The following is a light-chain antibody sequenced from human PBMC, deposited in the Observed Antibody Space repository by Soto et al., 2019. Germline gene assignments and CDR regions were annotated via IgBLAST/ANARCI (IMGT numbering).Light chain of an antibody. Sequence: EIVLTQSPGTLSLSPGERATLSCRASQSVSNNYLAWYQQKPGQAPRLLIYGASNRATGIPDRFSGSGSGTDFTLTISRLEPEDFAVYYCQQYDSSPRTFGQGTMVAI. V-gene: IGKV3-20*01. CDR3: QQYDSSPRT. J-gene: IGKJ1*01. CDR1: QSVSNNY. CDR2: GAS.